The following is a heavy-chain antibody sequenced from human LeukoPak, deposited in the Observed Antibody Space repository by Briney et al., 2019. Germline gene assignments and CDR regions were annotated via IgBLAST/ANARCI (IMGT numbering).Heavy chain of an antibody. CDR3: ARGPRFGELLWHWFDP. J-gene: IGHJ5*02. D-gene: IGHD3-10*01. CDR2: MYHSGST. V-gene: IGHV4-38-2*02. CDR1: GYSISSGHY. Sequence: ASETLSLTCTVSGYSISSGHYWGWIRQPPGKGLEWIGSMYHSGSTYYNPPLKSRVTISEDTSKNQFSLKLRSVTAADTAVYYCARGPRFGELLWHWFDPWGQGTLVTVSS.